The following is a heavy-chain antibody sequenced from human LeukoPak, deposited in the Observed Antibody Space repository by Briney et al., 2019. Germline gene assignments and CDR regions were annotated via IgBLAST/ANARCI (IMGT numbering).Heavy chain of an antibody. D-gene: IGHD6-19*01. V-gene: IGHV3-23*01. CDR2: ISGSGGST. CDR3: VWPTWHSSGPWVDY. CDR1: GFTFSSYA. Sequence: PGGSLRLSCAASGFTFSSYAMSWVRQAPGKGLEWVSAISGSGGSTYYADSVKGRFTISRDNSKNTLYLQMNSLRAEDTAVYYCVWPTWHSSGPWVDYWGQGTLVTVSS. J-gene: IGHJ4*02.